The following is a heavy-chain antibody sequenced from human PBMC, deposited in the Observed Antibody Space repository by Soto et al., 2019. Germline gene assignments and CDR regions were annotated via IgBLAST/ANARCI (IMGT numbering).Heavy chain of an antibody. Sequence: GASVKVSCKASGYTFTSYDINWVRQATGQGLEWMGWMNPNSGNTGYAQKFQGRVTMTRNTSISTAYMELSSLRSEDTAVYYCGKVLGVMITFGGVIVIPYFDYWGQGTLVTVSS. CDR1: GYTFTSYD. D-gene: IGHD3-16*02. V-gene: IGHV1-8*01. CDR3: GKVLGVMITFGGVIVIPYFDY. CDR2: MNPNSGNT. J-gene: IGHJ4*02.